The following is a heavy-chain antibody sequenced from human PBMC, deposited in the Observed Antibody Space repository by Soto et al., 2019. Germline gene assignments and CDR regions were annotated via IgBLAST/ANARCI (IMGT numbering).Heavy chain of an antibody. Sequence: GESLKISCAASGFTFSNFGMHWVRQAPGKGLEWVALISYDVSNKYYADSVKGRFTISRDTSKNTPYLQMSSLRAEDTSVYYCAKDKLSSTDAFDSWGQGTMVTVSS. CDR3: AKDKLSSTDAFDS. CDR2: ISYDVSNK. V-gene: IGHV3-30*18. J-gene: IGHJ3*02. CDR1: GFTFSNFG.